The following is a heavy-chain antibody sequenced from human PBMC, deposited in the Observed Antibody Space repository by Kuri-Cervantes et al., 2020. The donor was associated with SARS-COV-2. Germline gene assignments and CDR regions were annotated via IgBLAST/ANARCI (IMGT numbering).Heavy chain of an antibody. CDR1: GGTFSSYA. CDR3: AREIERGTVVIAYMGYFDY. D-gene: IGHD4-23*01. V-gene: IGHV1-69*05. J-gene: IGHJ4*02. CDR2: IIPIFGTA. Sequence: SVKVSCKASGGTFSSYAISWVRQAPGQGLEWMGGIIPIFGTANYAQKFQGRVTITTDESTSTAYMELRSLRSDDTAVYYCAREIERGTVVIAYMGYFDYRGQGTLVTVSS.